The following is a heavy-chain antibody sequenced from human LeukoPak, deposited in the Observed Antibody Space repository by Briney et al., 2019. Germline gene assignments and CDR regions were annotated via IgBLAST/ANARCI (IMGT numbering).Heavy chain of an antibody. Sequence: GGSLRLSCAASGFTFSSYAMHWVRQAPGKGLEWVSYISSSSSTIYYADSVKGRFTISRDNAKNSLYLQMNSLRAEDTAVYYCARGDDFWSGYYYDAFDIWGQGTMVTVSS. V-gene: IGHV3-48*01. D-gene: IGHD3-3*01. CDR2: ISSSSSTI. CDR1: GFTFSSYA. CDR3: ARGDDFWSGYYYDAFDI. J-gene: IGHJ3*02.